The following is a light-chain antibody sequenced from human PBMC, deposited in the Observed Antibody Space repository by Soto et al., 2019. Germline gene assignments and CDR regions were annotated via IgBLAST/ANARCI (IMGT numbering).Light chain of an antibody. CDR3: QQYNTFPYT. CDR2: EAS. J-gene: IGKJ2*01. CDR1: QSISSW. Sequence: DIQMTQSPSTLSASVGDRVTITCRASQSISSWLAWYQQKPGKAPNLLIYEASSLESGVPSRFSGRGSGTAFTLTISGLQPDDFATYSCQQYNTFPYTFGQGNKLEIK. V-gene: IGKV1-5*03.